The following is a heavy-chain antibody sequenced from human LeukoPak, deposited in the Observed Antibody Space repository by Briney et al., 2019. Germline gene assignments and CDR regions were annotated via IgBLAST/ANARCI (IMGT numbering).Heavy chain of an antibody. D-gene: IGHD3-3*01. CDR2: ISGSGGST. CDR3: AKLRGTKLEWLLIRDRAADY. Sequence: PGGSLRLSCAASGFTFSSYAMSWVRQAPGKGLEWVSAISGSGGSTYYADSVKGRFTISRDNSKNTLYLQMNSLRAEDTAVYYCAKLRGTKLEWLLIRDRAADYWGQGTLVTVSS. V-gene: IGHV3-23*01. J-gene: IGHJ4*02. CDR1: GFTFSSYA.